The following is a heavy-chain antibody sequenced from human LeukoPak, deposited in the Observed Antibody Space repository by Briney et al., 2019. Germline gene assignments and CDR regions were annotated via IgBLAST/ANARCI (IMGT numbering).Heavy chain of an antibody. V-gene: IGHV3-21*01. CDR3: ARVGYSSGWRAPDFDY. CDR1: GFTFSSYS. D-gene: IGHD6-19*01. J-gene: IGHJ4*02. Sequence: GGSLRLSCAASGFTFSSYSMNWVRQAPGKGLEWVSSISSTSTYINYADSVKGRFTISRDNAKKSLYLQMNSLRAEDTAFYYCARVGYSSGWRAPDFDYWGQGTLVTVSS. CDR2: ISSTSTYI.